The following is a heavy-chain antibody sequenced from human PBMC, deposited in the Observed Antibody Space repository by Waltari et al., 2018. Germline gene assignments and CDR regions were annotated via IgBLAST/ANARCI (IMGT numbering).Heavy chain of an antibody. V-gene: IGHV1-58*01. CDR1: GFTFTSSA. D-gene: IGHD2-2*01. J-gene: IGHJ4*02. CDR3: AASRKAKYQLPTDY. Sequence: QMQLVQSGPEVKKPGTSVKVSCKASGFTFTSSAVQWVRQARGQRLEWIGWIVVGSGKPNYAQKFQERVTITRDMSTSTAYMELSSLRSEDTAVYYCAASRKAKYQLPTDYWGQGTLVTVSS. CDR2: IVVGSGKP.